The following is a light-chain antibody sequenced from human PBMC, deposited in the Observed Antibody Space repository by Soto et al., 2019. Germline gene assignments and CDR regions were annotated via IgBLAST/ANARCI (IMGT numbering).Light chain of an antibody. CDR3: ATWADGLSSYV. V-gene: IGLV1-44*01. CDR2: SND. Sequence: QSVLTQPPSASGTPEQRVTISCSGSTSNIGSNTVSWYQQLPQRAPKLLIFSNDQRPSGVPDRFSGSKSGTSASLAISGLQSEDEAEYFCATWADGLSSYVFGTGTKLTVL. CDR1: TSNIGSNT. J-gene: IGLJ1*01.